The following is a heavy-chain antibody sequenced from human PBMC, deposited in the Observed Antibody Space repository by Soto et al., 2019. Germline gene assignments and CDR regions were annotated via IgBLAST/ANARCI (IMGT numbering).Heavy chain of an antibody. CDR2: IWYDGSNK. V-gene: IGHV3-33*01. Sequence: HPGGSLRLSCAASGFTFSSYGMHWVRQAPGKGLEWVAVIWYDGSNKYYADSVKGRFTISRDNSKNTLYLQMNSLRAEDTAVYYCARVRVRYSYGSYYYYGMDVWGQGTTVTVSS. D-gene: IGHD5-18*01. CDR1: GFTFSSYG. CDR3: ARVRVRYSYGSYYYYGMDV. J-gene: IGHJ6*02.